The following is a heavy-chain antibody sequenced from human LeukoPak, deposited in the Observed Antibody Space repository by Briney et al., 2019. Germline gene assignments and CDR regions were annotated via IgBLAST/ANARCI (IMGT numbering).Heavy chain of an antibody. CDR3: ARVGSSWYIYYYGMDV. D-gene: IGHD6-13*01. V-gene: IGHV1-69*13. Sequence: GASVKVSCTASGGTFSSYAISWVRQAPGQGLEWMGGIIPIFGTANYAQKFQGRVTITADESTSTAYMELSSLRSEDTAVYYCARVGSSWYIYYYGMDVWGQGTTVTVSS. CDR2: IIPIFGTA. J-gene: IGHJ6*02. CDR1: GGTFSSYA.